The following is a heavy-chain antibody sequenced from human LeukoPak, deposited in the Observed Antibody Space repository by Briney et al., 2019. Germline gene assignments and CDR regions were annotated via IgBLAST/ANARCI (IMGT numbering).Heavy chain of an antibody. D-gene: IGHD3-22*01. Sequence: ASVKVSCKASGYTFTSYYMHWVRQAPGQGLEWMGIINPSGGSTSYAQKFQGRVTMTRDMSTSTVYMELSSLRSDDTAVYYCARNYYDSSGYYPLDFDYWGQGTLVTVSS. V-gene: IGHV1-46*01. CDR1: GYTFTSYY. CDR2: INPSGGST. CDR3: ARNYYDSSGYYPLDFDY. J-gene: IGHJ4*02.